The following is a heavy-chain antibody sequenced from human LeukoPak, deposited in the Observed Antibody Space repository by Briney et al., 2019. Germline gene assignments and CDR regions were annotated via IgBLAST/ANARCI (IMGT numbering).Heavy chain of an antibody. CDR3: AITQNYDILTGSPGWFDP. V-gene: IGHV4-34*01. J-gene: IGHJ5*02. Sequence: SETLSLTCAVYGGSFSGYYWSWIRQPPGKGLEWIGEINHSGSTNYNPSLKSRVTISVDTSKNQFSLKLSSVTAADTAVYYCAITQNYDILTGSPGWFDPWGQETLVTVSS. CDR2: INHSGST. CDR1: GGSFSGYY. D-gene: IGHD3-9*01.